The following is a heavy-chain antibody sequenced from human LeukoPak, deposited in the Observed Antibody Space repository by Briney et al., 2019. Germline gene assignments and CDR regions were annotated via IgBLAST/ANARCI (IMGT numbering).Heavy chain of an antibody. D-gene: IGHD5-18*01. J-gene: IGHJ6*04. Sequence: PGRSLRLSCAASGFTFSSYAMHWVRQAPGKGLEWVAVISDDGSNKYYADSVKGRFTISRDNFKNTLYLQMNSPRAEDTAVYYCARDPDTAMVYYYHGMDVWGKGTTVTVSS. CDR1: GFTFSSYA. V-gene: IGHV3-30*04. CDR3: ARDPDTAMVYYYHGMDV. CDR2: ISDDGSNK.